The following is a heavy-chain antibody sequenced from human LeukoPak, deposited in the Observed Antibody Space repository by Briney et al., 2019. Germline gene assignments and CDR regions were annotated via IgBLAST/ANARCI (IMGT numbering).Heavy chain of an antibody. Sequence: GGSLRLSCAASGFTFSSYWMHWVRQAPGKGLVWGSGINSDGSSTSYADSVKGRFTISRDNAKNTLYLQMNSLRAEDTAVYYCARGNYYDSPRGGFDPWGQGTLVTVSS. CDR1: GFTFSSYW. J-gene: IGHJ5*02. CDR2: INSDGSST. D-gene: IGHD3-22*01. V-gene: IGHV3-74*01. CDR3: ARGNYYDSPRGGFDP.